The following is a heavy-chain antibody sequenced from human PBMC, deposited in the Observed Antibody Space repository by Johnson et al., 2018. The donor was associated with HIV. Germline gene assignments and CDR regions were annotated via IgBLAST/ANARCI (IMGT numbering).Heavy chain of an antibody. CDR2: IKQDGSEK. J-gene: IGHJ3*02. Sequence: VQLVESGGGVVRPGGSLRLSCAASGFTFDDYGMSWVRQAPGKGLEWVANIKQDGSEKYYVDSLKGRFTISRDNAKNSLYLQMNSLRAEDTAVYYCATFGGGSFHAFDIWGQGTMVTVSS. CDR3: ATFGGGSFHAFDI. CDR1: GFTFDDYG. V-gene: IGHV3-7*03. D-gene: IGHD1-26*01.